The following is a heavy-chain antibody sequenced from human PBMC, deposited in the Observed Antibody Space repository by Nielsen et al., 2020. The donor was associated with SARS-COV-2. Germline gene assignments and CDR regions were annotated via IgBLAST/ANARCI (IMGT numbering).Heavy chain of an antibody. CDR2: INHSGST. J-gene: IGHJ3*02. CDR3: ARDPVTIFGVVISRGNAFDI. D-gene: IGHD3-3*01. Sequence: WIRQPPGKGLEWIGEINHSGSTNYNPSLKSRVTISVDTSKNQFSLKLSSVTAADTAVYYCARDPVTIFGVVISRGNAFDIWGQGTMVTVSS. V-gene: IGHV4-34*01.